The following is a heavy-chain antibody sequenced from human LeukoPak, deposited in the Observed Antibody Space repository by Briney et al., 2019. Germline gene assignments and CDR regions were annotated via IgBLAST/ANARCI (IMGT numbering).Heavy chain of an antibody. CDR2: ITSTSNDK. Sequence: GGSLRLSCAASGFTFNNYKMNWVRQAPGKGLEWVSSITSTSNDKYYADSVKGRFTVSRDNAKNTLYLQMNSLRAEDTAVYYCARAPLRALRCMDVWGQGTTVTVSS. V-gene: IGHV3-21*01. CDR3: ARAPLRALRCMDV. J-gene: IGHJ6*02. CDR1: GFTFNNYK.